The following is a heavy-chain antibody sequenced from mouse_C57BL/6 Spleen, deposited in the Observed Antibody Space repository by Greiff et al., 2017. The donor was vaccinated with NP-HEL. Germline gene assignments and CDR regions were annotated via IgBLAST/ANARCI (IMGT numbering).Heavy chain of an antibody. CDR2: INPNNGGT. CDR3: ARSVYYGSSYGSWFAY. CDR1: GYTFTDYN. Sequence: EVQLQQSGPELVKPGASVKMSCKASGYTFTDYNMHWVKQSHGKSLEWIGYINPNNGGTSYNQKFKGKATLTVNKSSSTAYMELRSLTSEDSAVYYCARSVYYGSSYGSWFAYWGQGTLVTVSA. V-gene: IGHV1-22*01. J-gene: IGHJ3*01. D-gene: IGHD1-1*01.